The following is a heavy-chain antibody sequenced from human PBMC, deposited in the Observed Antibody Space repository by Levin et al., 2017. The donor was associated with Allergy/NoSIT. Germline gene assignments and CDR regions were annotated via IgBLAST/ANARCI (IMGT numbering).Heavy chain of an antibody. D-gene: IGHD2-15*01. CDR3: ASGGRRSRPFDY. J-gene: IGHJ4*02. CDR1: GFTFSSYS. V-gene: IGHV3-21*01. CDR2: ISSSSSYI. Sequence: PGGSLRLSCAASGFTFSSYSMNWVRQAPGKGLEWVSSISSSSSYIYYADSVKGRFTISRDNAKNSLYLQMNSLRAEDTAVYYCASGGRRSRPFDYWGQGTLVTVSS.